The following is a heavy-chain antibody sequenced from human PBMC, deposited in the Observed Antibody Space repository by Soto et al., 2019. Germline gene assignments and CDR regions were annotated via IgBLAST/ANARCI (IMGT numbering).Heavy chain of an antibody. D-gene: IGHD6-19*01. J-gene: IGHJ4*02. V-gene: IGHV1-69*06. CDR3: ARRNTAGFLRYFDN. CDR2: NVPNIGTV. CDR1: GGTLTNFINYP. Sequence: QVQLVQSGAEVMQPGSSVKVSCKPSGGTLTNFINYPINWVRQSPGQGLEWMGGNVPNIGTVNYAQKFQGRVTMTADKSTGTVYMELSSLRSDDSALYYCARRNTAGFLRYFDNWGQGTLVTVSS.